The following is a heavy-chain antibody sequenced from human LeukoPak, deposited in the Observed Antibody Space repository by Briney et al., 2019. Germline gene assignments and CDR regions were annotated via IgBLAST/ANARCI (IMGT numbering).Heavy chain of an antibody. J-gene: IGHJ4*02. D-gene: IGHD1-26*01. CDR3: ARLVGATSAGYYFDY. CDR1: GFTFSDYY. Sequence: GGSLRLSCAASGFTFSDYYMSWIRQAPGKGLEWVSYISSSSSYTNYADSVKGRFTISRDNAKNSLYLQMNSLRAEDTAVYYCARLVGATSAGYYFDYWGQGTLDTVSS. CDR2: ISSSSSYT. V-gene: IGHV3-11*03.